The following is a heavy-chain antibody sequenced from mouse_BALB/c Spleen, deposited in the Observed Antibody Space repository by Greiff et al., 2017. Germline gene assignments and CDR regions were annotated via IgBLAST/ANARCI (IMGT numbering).Heavy chain of an antibody. CDR2: ISTYYGDA. Sequence: VQVVESGAELVRPGVSVKISCKGSGYTFTDYAMHWVKQSHAKSLEWIGVISTYYGDASYNQKFKGKATMTVDKSSSTAYMELARLTSEDSAIYYCARNYGSSQFAYWGQGTLVTVSA. J-gene: IGHJ3*01. D-gene: IGHD1-1*01. CDR3: ARNYGSSQFAY. CDR1: GYTFTDYA. V-gene: IGHV1S137*01.